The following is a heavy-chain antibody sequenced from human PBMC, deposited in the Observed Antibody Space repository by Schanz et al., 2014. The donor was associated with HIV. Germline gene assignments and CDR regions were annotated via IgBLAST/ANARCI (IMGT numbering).Heavy chain of an antibody. J-gene: IGHJ4*02. V-gene: IGHV3-11*01. D-gene: IGHD5-18*01. CDR3: ARETIQLCPDY. Sequence: QVQLVESGGGVVQPGRSLRLSCAASGFTFGDYGMHWVRQAPGKGLEWVSYISSTGNTIYYVDSVKGRFTISRDNAKNSLYLQINSLRAEDTAVYYCARETIQLCPDYWGQGTLVTVSS. CDR1: GFTFGDYG. CDR2: ISSTGNTI.